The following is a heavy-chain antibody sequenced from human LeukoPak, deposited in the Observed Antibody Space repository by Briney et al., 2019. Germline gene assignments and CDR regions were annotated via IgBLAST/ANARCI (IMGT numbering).Heavy chain of an antibody. D-gene: IGHD3-16*01. Sequence: GGSLRLSCAASGFTVSSNYISWVRQAPGKGLEWVSVIYSGGTTYYADSVKGRFTISRDNSKNTLYLQMNSLRDEDTAVYYCAKFEFGFWGQGTLVTVSS. CDR2: IYSGGTT. CDR1: GFTVSSNY. CDR3: AKFEFGF. V-gene: IGHV3-53*01. J-gene: IGHJ4*02.